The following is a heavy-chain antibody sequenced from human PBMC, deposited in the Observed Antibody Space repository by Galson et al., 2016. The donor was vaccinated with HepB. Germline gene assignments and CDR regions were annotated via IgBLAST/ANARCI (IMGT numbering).Heavy chain of an antibody. CDR2: INYSGRT. Sequence: SETLSLTCTVSGGSFRSTNSFWGWIRQPPGKGLEWIGNINYSGRTSYNPSLKSRLTISVDTSKNHFSLKLTPVTAADTAVYYCARHDLFTSDWANNYYYMDVWGKGTMVTVFS. CDR3: ARHDLFTSDWANNYYYMDV. D-gene: IGHD6-19*01. J-gene: IGHJ6*03. V-gene: IGHV4-39*01. CDR1: GGSFRSTNSF.